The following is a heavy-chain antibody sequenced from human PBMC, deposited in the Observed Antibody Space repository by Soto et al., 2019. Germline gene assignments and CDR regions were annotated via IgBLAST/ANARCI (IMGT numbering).Heavy chain of an antibody. CDR3: ANARAYYYDSSALGDY. V-gene: IGHV3-30*18. CDR1: GFTFSSYG. CDR2: ISYDGSNK. J-gene: IGHJ4*02. Sequence: QVQLVESGGGVVQPGRSLRLSCAASGFTFSSYGMHWVRQAPGKGLEWVAVISYDGSNKYYADSVKGRFTISRDNSKNTLDLQMNSLRAEDTAVYYCANARAYYYDSSALGDYWGQGTLVTVSS. D-gene: IGHD3-22*01.